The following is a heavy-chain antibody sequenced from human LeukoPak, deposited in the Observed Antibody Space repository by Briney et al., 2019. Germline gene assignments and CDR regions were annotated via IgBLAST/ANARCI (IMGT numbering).Heavy chain of an antibody. CDR3: ARYSYGYEHYYYGMDV. CDR2: IYYSGST. Sequence: SETLSLTCLVSGGSVSSGSYYWSWLRQPPGKGLEWIGYIYYSGSTNYNPSLKSRVTISVDTSKNQFSLKLSSVTAADTAVYYCARYSYGYEHYYYGMDVWGQGTTVTVSS. D-gene: IGHD5-18*01. CDR1: GGSVSSGSYY. J-gene: IGHJ6*02. V-gene: IGHV4-61*01.